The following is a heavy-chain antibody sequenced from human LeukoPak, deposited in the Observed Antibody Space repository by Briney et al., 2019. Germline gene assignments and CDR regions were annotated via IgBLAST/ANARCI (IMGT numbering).Heavy chain of an antibody. CDR1: GGSISGYN. Sequence: PSETLSLTCTVSGGSISGYNWGWVRQPPGKGLEWIGFVSNSRSSNHNPSLKSRVTMSVDTSKNQFSLRLRYVTAADTAVYYCARDVAGSLDYWGQGTLVNVSA. CDR3: ARDVAGSLDY. D-gene: IGHD1-26*01. V-gene: IGHV4-59*01. J-gene: IGHJ4*02. CDR2: VSNSRSS.